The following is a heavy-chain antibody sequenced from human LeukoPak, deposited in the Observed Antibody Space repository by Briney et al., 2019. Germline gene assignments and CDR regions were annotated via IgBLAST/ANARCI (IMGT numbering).Heavy chain of an antibody. D-gene: IGHD1-20*01. CDR1: GYSLTEFS. Sequence: ASVKVSCMVSGYSLTEFSMHWVRQAPGKGLEWMGGFDPEDGETIYAQKFQGRVTLTEDTSTDTTYMELSSLRSEDTAVYYCATETNNNWNDRVDYWGQGTLATVSS. CDR2: FDPEDGET. J-gene: IGHJ4*02. CDR3: ATETNNNWNDRVDY. V-gene: IGHV1-24*01.